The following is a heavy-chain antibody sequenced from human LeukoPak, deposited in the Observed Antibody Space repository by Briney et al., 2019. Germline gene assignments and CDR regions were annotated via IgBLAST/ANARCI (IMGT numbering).Heavy chain of an antibody. CDR1: GITFSGYW. CDR3: ARDLGIVVVPGNMGWMDV. Sequence: GGSLRLSCVVSGITFSGYWMQWVRQVPGKGLVWVSRINTDGSSTTYADSVKGRFTISRDDAKNTVYLQMNSLRAEDTAVYYCARDLGIVVVPGNMGWMDVWGKGTTVTVSS. CDR2: INTDGSST. D-gene: IGHD2-2*03. J-gene: IGHJ6*04. V-gene: IGHV3-74*01.